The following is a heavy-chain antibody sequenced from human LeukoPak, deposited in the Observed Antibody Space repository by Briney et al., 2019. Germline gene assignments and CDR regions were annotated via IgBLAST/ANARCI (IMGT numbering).Heavy chain of an antibody. J-gene: IGHJ4*02. CDR1: GYTFTSYA. Sequence: ASVKVSCKASGYTFTSYAMHWVRQPPGQRLERMGWINAGNGNTKYSQKFQGRVTITRDTSASTAYMELSSLRSEDTAVYYCARVTSSGSYLMFDYWGQGTLVTVSS. D-gene: IGHD3-10*01. V-gene: IGHV1-3*01. CDR3: ARVTSSGSYLMFDY. CDR2: INAGNGNT.